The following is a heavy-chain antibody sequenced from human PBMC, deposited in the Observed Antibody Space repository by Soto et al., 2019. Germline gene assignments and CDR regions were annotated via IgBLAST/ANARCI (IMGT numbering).Heavy chain of an antibody. CDR2: ISGSGGGT. CDR1: GFTFSSYA. D-gene: IGHD3-10*01. Sequence: PGGSLRLSCAASGFTFSSYAISWVRQAPGKGLEWVSDISGSGGGTNYADSVKGRFTISRDNSKNTLYLQMNSLRADDTAIYYCAKGTGKYYYGSGSGSRTNDYWGQGTLVTVSS. V-gene: IGHV3-23*01. CDR3: AKGTGKYYYGSGSGSRTNDY. J-gene: IGHJ4*02.